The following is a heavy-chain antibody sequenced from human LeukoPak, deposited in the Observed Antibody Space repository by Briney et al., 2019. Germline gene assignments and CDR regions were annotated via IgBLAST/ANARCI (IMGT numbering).Heavy chain of an antibody. CDR2: IKQDGSEK. CDR3: AREKVTIFGVVIIYYFDY. J-gene: IGHJ4*02. Sequence: GGSLRLSCAASGFTFSNYWMHWVRQAPGKGLEWVANIKQDGSEKYYVDSVKGRFTISRDNAKNSLYLQMNSLRAEDTAVYYCAREKVTIFGVVIIYYFDYWGQGTLVTVSS. CDR1: GFTFSNYW. V-gene: IGHV3-7*01. D-gene: IGHD3-3*01.